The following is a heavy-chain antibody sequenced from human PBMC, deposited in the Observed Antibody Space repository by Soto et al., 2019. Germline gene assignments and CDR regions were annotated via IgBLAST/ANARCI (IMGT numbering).Heavy chain of an antibody. CDR1: GGSSIIYY. D-gene: IGHD3-3*01. CDR3: ARAKAGDGALVWLET. J-gene: IGHJ4*02. CDR2: IYYSWRS. Sequence: SSTXSLTCTVSGGSSIIYYFSLIRHRPRKGRECVGYIYYSWRSNYNPSLKSRVTISVDNSKNKFSLTMSSVTAAHTAVYYCARAKAGDGALVWLETWGPGTLVTV. V-gene: IGHV4-59*01.